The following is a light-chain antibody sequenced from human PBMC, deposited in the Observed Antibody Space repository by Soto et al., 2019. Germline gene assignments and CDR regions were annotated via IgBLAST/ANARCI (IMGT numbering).Light chain of an antibody. J-gene: IGKJ4*01. Sequence: DIQMTQAPSSLSASVGDSATITCRASQSISSYLNWYQQKPGKAPKLLIDAASSLQRGVPSRFSGRGSGTYFTLTSSSLQPEAFATYSCPQSYRTPRTFGEGTNVEIK. CDR2: AAS. CDR1: QSISSY. V-gene: IGKV1-39*01. CDR3: PQSYRTPRT.